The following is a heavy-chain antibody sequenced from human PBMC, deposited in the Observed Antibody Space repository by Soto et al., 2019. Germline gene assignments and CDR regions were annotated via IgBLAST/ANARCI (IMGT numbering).Heavy chain of an antibody. CDR2: IIPLFGTP. Sequence: QVQLVQSGAEVKKPGSSVKVSCKASGGIFSTYAISWLRQAPGPGLEWMGGIIPLFGTPNYAQRFQGRGTITADESTSTAYTEMSRLRSEVTAVYYWARVRDDYGSGNYYNRIDFWGQGTLVTVSS. CDR3: ARVRDDYGSGNYYNRIDF. D-gene: IGHD3-10*01. J-gene: IGHJ4*02. CDR1: GGIFSTYA. V-gene: IGHV1-69*01.